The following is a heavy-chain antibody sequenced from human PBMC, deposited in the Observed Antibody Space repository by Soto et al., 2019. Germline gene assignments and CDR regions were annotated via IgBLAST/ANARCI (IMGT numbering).Heavy chain of an antibody. CDR1: GYTFTSYA. CDR2: INAGNGNT. CDR3: ARSDGALGDY. J-gene: IGHJ4*02. Sequence: QVQLVQSGAEVKKPGASVKVSCKASGYTFTSYAMHWVRQAPGQGLEWMGWINAGNGNTKYSQKFQGRVTITRDTSASTAYMVMSSLRAEDTAVYYSARSDGALGDYWGQGTLVTVSS. D-gene: IGHD7-27*01. V-gene: IGHV1-3*01.